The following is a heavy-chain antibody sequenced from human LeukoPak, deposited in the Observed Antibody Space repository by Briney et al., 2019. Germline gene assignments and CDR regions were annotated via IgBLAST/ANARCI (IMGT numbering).Heavy chain of an antibody. J-gene: IGHJ6*02. V-gene: IGHV3-72*01. CDR2: IRDKANSYTT. CDR3: ARGASSSRPAYYHALDV. D-gene: IGHD2-2*01. Sequence: GGSLRLSCVASGFTFSDHYMDWVRQAPGKGLEWVGRIRDKANSYTTEYAASVKGKYSVSRDDSKSSLYLQMNSLNTEDTAVYYCARGASSSRPAYYHALDVWGQGTTVTVPS. CDR1: GFTFSDHY.